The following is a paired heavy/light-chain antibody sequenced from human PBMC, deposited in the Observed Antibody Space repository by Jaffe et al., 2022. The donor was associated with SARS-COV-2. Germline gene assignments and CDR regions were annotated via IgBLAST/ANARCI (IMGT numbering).Heavy chain of an antibody. D-gene: IGHD6-13*01. J-gene: IGHJ4*02. CDR1: GFTFSSYG. V-gene: IGHV3-30*18. CDR2: VAYGGINK. Sequence: QVQLVESGGGVVQPGTSLRLSCAASGFTFSSYGMHWVRQAPGKGLEWVAVVAYGGINKYHADSVKGRFTISRDNSKNTLYLQMNSLRVEDTAVYYCAKDAGGAYSTVGDWGQGTLVTVST. CDR3: AKDAGGAYSTVGD.
Light chain of an antibody. CDR2: ELS. J-gene: IGKJ4*01. Sequence: DIVMTQTPLSLSVTPGQPASISCKSSQSLLHSDGKTYLSWYLQKPGQPPQLLIYELSKRFSGVPDRFSGSGSGTDFTLKISRVEAEDVGVYYCMHSIQLPLTFGGGTKVEIK. CDR1: QSLLHSDGKTY. CDR3: MHSIQLPLT. V-gene: IGKV2D-29*01.